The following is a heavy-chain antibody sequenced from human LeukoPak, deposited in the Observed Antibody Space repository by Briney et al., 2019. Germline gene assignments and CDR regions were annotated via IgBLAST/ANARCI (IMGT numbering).Heavy chain of an antibody. D-gene: IGHD2-15*01. CDR2: IYPGDSDT. Sequence: GESLKISCKGSGYSFTSYWIGWVRQMPGQGLEWMGIIYPGDSDTRYSPSFQGQVTISADKSISTAYLQWSSLEASDTAIYYCARRGCSGGSCYSGWFDPWGQGTLVTVSS. J-gene: IGHJ5*02. CDR3: ARRGCSGGSCYSGWFDP. V-gene: IGHV5-51*01. CDR1: GYSFTSYW.